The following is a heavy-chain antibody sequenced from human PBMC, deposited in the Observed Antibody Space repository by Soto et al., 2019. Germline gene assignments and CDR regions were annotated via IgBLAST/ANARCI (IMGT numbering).Heavy chain of an antibody. J-gene: IGHJ6*02. Sequence: GASVKVSCKASGGTFSSYAISWVRQAPGQGLEWMGGIIPIFGTANYAQKFQGRVTITADESTSTAYMELGSLRSEDTAVYYCARGNFCSGGSCYYYGMDVWGQGTTVTVSS. CDR3: ARGNFCSGGSCYYYGMDV. D-gene: IGHD2-15*01. CDR1: GGTFSSYA. CDR2: IIPIFGTA. V-gene: IGHV1-69*13.